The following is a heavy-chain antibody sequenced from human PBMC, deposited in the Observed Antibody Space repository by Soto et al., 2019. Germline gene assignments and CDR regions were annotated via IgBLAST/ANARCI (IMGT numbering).Heavy chain of an antibody. Sequence: SAKVSCKGSGGTLSSYAISWVRPAPGPGLEWMGGIIPIFGTANYAQKFQGRVTITADESTSTAYMELSSLRSEDTAVYYCARDRGYCCGGSCYAFDPWGQGTLVTFSS. D-gene: IGHD2-15*01. CDR2: IIPIFGTA. CDR1: GGTLSSYA. V-gene: IGHV1-69*13. CDR3: ARDRGYCCGGSCYAFDP. J-gene: IGHJ5*02.